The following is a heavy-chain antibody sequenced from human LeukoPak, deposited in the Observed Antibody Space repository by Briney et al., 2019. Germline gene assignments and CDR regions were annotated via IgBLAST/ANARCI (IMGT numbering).Heavy chain of an antibody. CDR2: INSDGGST. Sequence: PGGSLRLSCTASGFTFSSYWMHWVRQAPGKGLVWVSRINSDGGSTSYADSVKGRFTISRDNAKNTLYLQMNSLRAEDRAVYYCARRIQGMAPYYFDYWGQGTLVTVSS. D-gene: IGHD5-24*01. J-gene: IGHJ4*02. CDR1: GFTFSSYW. V-gene: IGHV3-74*01. CDR3: ARRIQGMAPYYFDY.